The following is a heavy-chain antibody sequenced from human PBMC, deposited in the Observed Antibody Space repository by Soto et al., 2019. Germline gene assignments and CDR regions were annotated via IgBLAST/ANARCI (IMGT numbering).Heavy chain of an antibody. D-gene: IGHD3-10*01. CDR3: ARDPPRYCGSGGNDL. Sequence: QVQLVQSGAEVKKPGSSVKVCCKASGGTFSSYTISWVRQAPGQGPEWMGRIIPILGIANYEQKFQGRVTITADKSTSTAYMELSSLRSEDTAVYYCARDPPRYCGSGGNDLWGRGTLVTVSS. J-gene: IGHJ2*01. V-gene: IGHV1-69*08. CDR2: IIPILGIA. CDR1: GGTFSSYT.